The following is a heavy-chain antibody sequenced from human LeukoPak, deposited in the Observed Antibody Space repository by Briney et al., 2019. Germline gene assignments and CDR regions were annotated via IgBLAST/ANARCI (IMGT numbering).Heavy chain of an antibody. CDR2: IKQDGSEK. Sequence: GGSLRLSCAASGFTSSNYWMSWVRQAPGKGLEWVANIKQDGSEKYYVDSVKGRFTISRDNAKNSLYLQMNSLRAQDTAVYYCARISIAVAGSDYWGQGTLVTVSS. CDR3: ARISIAVAGSDY. CDR1: GFTSSNYW. V-gene: IGHV3-7*01. J-gene: IGHJ4*02. D-gene: IGHD6-19*01.